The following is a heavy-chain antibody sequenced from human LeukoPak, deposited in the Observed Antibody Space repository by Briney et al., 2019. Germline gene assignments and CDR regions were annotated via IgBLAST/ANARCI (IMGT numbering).Heavy chain of an antibody. V-gene: IGHV3-11*05. D-gene: IGHD3-10*01. J-gene: IGHJ4*02. CDR1: GFTFSDYY. CDR3: ARATNIWFGELYFDY. CDR2: ISSSSSYT. Sequence: PGGSLRLSCAASGFTFSDYYMSWIRQAPGKGLEWVSYISSSSSYTNYADPVKGRFTISRDNAKNSLYLQMNSLRAEDTAVYYCARATNIWFGELYFDYWGQGTLVTVSS.